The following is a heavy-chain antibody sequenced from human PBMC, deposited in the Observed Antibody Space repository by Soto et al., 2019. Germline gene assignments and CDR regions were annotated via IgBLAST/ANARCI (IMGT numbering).Heavy chain of an antibody. V-gene: IGHV2-70*04. CDR3: ARSGKYYYDSSGYYLDAFDI. J-gene: IGHJ3*02. CDR2: IDWDDDK. CDR1: GFSLSTSGMR. D-gene: IGHD3-22*01. Sequence: SGPTLVNPTQTRTLTCTFSGFSLSTSGMRVSWIRQPPGKALEWLARIDWDDDKFYSTSLKTRLTISKGTSKNQVVLTMTNMDPVEKATYYCARSGKYYYDSSGYYLDAFDIWGQGTMVTVSS.